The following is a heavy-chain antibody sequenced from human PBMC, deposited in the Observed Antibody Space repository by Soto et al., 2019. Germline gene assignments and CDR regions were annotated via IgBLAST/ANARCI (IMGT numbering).Heavy chain of an antibody. J-gene: IGHJ6*02. CDR1: GGTFSSYT. CDR2: IIPILGIA. D-gene: IGHD2-21*02. CDR3: ARDKQSRPYCGGDCYSGLSTRYYGMDV. V-gene: IGHV1-69*08. Sequence: QVQLVQSGAEVKKPGSSVKVSCKASGGTFSSYTISWVRQAPGQGLEWMGRIIPILGIANYAQKFQGRATITADKSTSTAYMELSSLRSEDTAVYYCARDKQSRPYCGGDCYSGLSTRYYGMDVWGQGTTVTVSS.